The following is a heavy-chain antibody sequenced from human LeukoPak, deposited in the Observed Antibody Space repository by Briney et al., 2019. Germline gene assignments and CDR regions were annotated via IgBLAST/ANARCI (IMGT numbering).Heavy chain of an antibody. CDR3: AKAYYDSSGYYKNYFDY. CDR2: ISKSGDHT. D-gene: IGHD3-22*01. Sequence: PGGSLRLSCAVSGLTFNNYAMSWVRQAPGKGLEWVSAISKSGDHTYYAASAKGRFTIYRDNSKNTQYLQMNSLRAEDTAVYYCAKAYYDSSGYYKNYFDYWGQGTLVTVSS. J-gene: IGHJ4*02. CDR1: GLTFNNYA. V-gene: IGHV3-23*01.